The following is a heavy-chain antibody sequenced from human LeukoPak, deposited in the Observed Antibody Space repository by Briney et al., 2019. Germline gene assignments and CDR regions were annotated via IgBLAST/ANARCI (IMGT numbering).Heavy chain of an antibody. V-gene: IGHV4-34*01. J-gene: IGHJ3*02. D-gene: IGHD4-17*01. CDR1: GGSFSGYY. CDR2: INHSGST. Sequence: SETLSLTCAVYGGSFSGYYWSRIRQPPGKGLEWIGEINHSGSTNYNPSLKSRVTISVDTSKNQFSLKLSSVTAADTAVYYCAIFPNDYGDFDAFDIWGQGTMVTVSS. CDR3: AIFPNDYGDFDAFDI.